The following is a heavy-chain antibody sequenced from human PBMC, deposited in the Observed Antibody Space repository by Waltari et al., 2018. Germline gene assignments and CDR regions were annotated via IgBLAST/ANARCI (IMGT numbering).Heavy chain of an antibody. D-gene: IGHD1-20*01. CDR1: GITFSNYA. CDR3: ATPFYNWDDPLHS. V-gene: IGHV3-23*01. CDR2: STVGDDT. Sequence: EVQLLESGGDLVQPGGSLRLSCAASGITFSNYAINWVRLAPGTGLGWVSASTVGDDTYYADSVKGRFTISRDTSKDTVHLQMNGLRAEDTAVYYCATPFYNWDDPLHSWGQGTLVTVSS. J-gene: IGHJ4*02.